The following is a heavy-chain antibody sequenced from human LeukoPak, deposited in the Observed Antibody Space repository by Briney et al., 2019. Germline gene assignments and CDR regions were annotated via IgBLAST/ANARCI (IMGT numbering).Heavy chain of an antibody. CDR3: ASRTKGY. CDR2: ISSSSSYI. Sequence: GRSLRLSXAASGFTSSSYSMNWVCQAPGKGLEWVSYISSSSSYIYYAASVKGRFIISRDNTKNSLYLQMNSLRAEDTVVYYCASRTKGYWGQGTLVTVSS. CDR1: GFTSSSYS. J-gene: IGHJ4*02. V-gene: IGHV3-21*01.